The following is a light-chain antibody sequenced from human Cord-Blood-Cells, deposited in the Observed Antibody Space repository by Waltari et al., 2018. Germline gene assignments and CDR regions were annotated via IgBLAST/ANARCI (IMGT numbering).Light chain of an antibody. CDR1: SSDVGGYNH. CDR2: EVS. V-gene: IGLV2-14*01. CDR3: SSYTSSSFYV. Sequence: QSALTQPASVSGSPGQSINISCTGTSSDVGGYNHVSWYQQHPGKAPKLTIYEVSNRPSGVSNRFSGSKSGNTASLTISGLQAEDEADYYCSSYTSSSFYVFGTGTKVTVL. J-gene: IGLJ1*01.